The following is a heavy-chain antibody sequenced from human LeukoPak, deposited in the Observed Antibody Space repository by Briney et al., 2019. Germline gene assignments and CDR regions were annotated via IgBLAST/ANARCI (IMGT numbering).Heavy chain of an antibody. D-gene: IGHD6-19*01. Sequence: SETLSLTCTVSGDSISSSTYSSTYYWGWIRQPPGKGLEWIGSIYYSGTTYYNASLKSRVTISVDTSKNQFSLKLSSVTAADTAVYYCARKSEWLVESWGQGTLVTVSS. CDR2: IYYSGTT. CDR1: GDSISSSTYSSTYY. J-gene: IGHJ4*02. V-gene: IGHV4-39*01. CDR3: ARKSEWLVES.